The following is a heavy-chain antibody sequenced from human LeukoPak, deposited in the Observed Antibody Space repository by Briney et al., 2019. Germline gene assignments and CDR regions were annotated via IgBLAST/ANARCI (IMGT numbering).Heavy chain of an antibody. V-gene: IGHV3-23*01. J-gene: IGHJ4*02. CDR2: ISGSGGST. CDR3: AKAPVIGLVVVVAATFDY. Sequence: GGSLRLSCAASGFTVSSNYMSWVRQAPGKGLEWVSAISGSGGSTYYADSVKGRFTISRDNSKNTLYLQMNSLRAEDTAVYYCAKAPVIGLVVVVAATFDYWGQGTLVTVSS. CDR1: GFTVSSNY. D-gene: IGHD2-15*01.